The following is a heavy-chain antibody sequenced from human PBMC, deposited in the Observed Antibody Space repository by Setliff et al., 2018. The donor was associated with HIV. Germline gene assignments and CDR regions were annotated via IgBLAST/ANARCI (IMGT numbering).Heavy chain of an antibody. J-gene: IGHJ4*02. D-gene: IGHD5-12*01. Sequence: LSCAASGFTFSSYGMHWVRQAPGKGLEWVAVIWYDGSNKYYADSVKGRFTISRDNSTNTFYMELRSLKSDDTAVYYCARGKTWLRFLDYWGQGTLVTVSS. V-gene: IGHV3-33*08. CDR3: ARGKTWLRFLDY. CDR2: IWYDGSNK. CDR1: GFTFSSYG.